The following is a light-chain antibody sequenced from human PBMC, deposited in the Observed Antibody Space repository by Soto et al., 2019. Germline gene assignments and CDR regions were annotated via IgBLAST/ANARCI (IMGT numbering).Light chain of an antibody. CDR1: QTVSTNY. Sequence: NVFSHSPCTLSFSPGERATLSCRASQTVSTNYLAWYQQKPGQAPRLLIYGASKRATGIPDRFSGSGSGTEFTLTISSLQSEDFAVYYCQQYDKWPPITFGQGTRLEN. CDR2: GAS. CDR3: QQYDKWPPIT. V-gene: IGKV3-20*01. J-gene: IGKJ5*01.